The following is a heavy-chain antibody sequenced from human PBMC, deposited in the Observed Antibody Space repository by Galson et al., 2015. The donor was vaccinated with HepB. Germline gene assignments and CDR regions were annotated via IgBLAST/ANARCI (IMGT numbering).Heavy chain of an antibody. J-gene: IGHJ4*02. D-gene: IGHD6-13*01. Sequence: SLRLSCAASGFTFSDAWMTWVRQAPGKGLAWVARIKNKVNAGTTDYAAPVKGRFTISRDDSYNTLYLQMNSLKTEDTAVYYCTTVGSSWGFDYWGQGTLVTVSS. CDR3: TTVGSSWGFDY. CDR1: GFTFSDAW. CDR2: IKNKVNAGTT. V-gene: IGHV3-15*07.